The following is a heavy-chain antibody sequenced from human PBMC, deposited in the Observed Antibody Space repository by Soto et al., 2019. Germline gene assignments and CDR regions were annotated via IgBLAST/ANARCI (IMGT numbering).Heavy chain of an antibody. CDR1: GGSISSGGYY. Sequence: QVQLQESGPGLVKPSQTLSLTCTVSGGSISSGGYYWSWIRQHPGKGLEWIGYIYYSGSTYYNPSLTDRVTLSVNTFMNQVSLKRSSVTAADTAVYYCARDRADCSSTSCYWLNIYYYYGMDVWGQGTTVTVSS. V-gene: IGHV4-31*03. D-gene: IGHD2-2*01. J-gene: IGHJ6*02. CDR2: IYYSGST. CDR3: ARDRADCSSTSCYWLNIYYYYGMDV.